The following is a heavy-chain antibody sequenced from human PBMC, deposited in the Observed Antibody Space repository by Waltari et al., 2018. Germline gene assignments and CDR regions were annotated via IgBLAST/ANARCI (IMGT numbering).Heavy chain of an antibody. V-gene: IGHV3-49*04. Sequence: EVQLVEYGGDMVQPGRSLRLSCTGSGFTFRNSAINWVRQAPGKGLEWVGFIRSNDYTGGTSFAASVGGRFTISRDDSKRTAYLQMNALQTDDSATYYCTREDDGNDSGAFDLWGQGTLVTVSS. CDR2: IRSNDYTGGT. J-gene: IGHJ3*01. CDR1: GFTFRNSA. CDR3: TREDDGNDSGAFDL. D-gene: IGHD5-12*01.